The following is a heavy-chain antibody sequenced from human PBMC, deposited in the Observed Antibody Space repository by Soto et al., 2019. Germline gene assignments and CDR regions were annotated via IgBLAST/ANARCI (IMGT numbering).Heavy chain of an antibody. CDR3: ARAHEVADYYYYYMDV. J-gene: IGHJ6*03. CDR2: IYYSGST. D-gene: IGHD2-15*01. V-gene: IGHV4-59*01. Sequence: SETLSLTCTVSGGSISSYYWSWIRQPPGKGLEWIGYIYYSGSTNYNPSLKSRVTISVDTSKNQFSLKLSSVTAADTAVYYCARAHEVADYYYYYMDVWGKGTTVTVSS. CDR1: GGSISSYY.